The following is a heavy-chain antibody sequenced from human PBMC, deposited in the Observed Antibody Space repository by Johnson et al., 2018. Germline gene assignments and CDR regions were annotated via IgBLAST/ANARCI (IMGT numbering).Heavy chain of an antibody. CDR3: ARGREGPYDFWSGYWHV. CDR2: ISISPSYI. J-gene: IGHJ6*02. D-gene: IGHD3-3*01. Sequence: VQLVQSGGGLVKPGGSLRLSCAASGFTFSRYSMNWVRQAPGKGLEWVSSISISPSYIYYADSVKGRFTISRDNAKNSLYLQMNSLRAEDTAVYYCARGREGPYDFWSGYWHVWGQGTTVTVSS. V-gene: IGHV3-21*01. CDR1: GFTFSRYS.